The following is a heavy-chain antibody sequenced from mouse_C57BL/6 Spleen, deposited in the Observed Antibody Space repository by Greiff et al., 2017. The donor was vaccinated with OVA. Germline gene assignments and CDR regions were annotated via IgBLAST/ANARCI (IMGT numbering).Heavy chain of an antibody. CDR2: IWNGGGK. Sequence: VKLVESGPGLVAPSQSLSITCTVSGFSLTSYAISWVRQPPGKGLEWLGVIWNGGGKNYNSALKSILSISKDNSKSQGVVKMNSLQTYDTARYYCANYYGSSYYAMDYWGQGTSVTVSS. J-gene: IGHJ4*01. CDR1: GFSLTSYA. D-gene: IGHD1-1*01. V-gene: IGHV2-9-1*01. CDR3: ANYYGSSYYAMDY.